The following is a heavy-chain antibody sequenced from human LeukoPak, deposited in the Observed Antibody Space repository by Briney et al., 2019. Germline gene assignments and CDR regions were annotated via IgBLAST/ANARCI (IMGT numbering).Heavy chain of an antibody. J-gene: IGHJ4*02. Sequence: PLETLSLTCAVYGGSFSGYYWSWIRQPPGKGLEWIGEINHSGSTNYNPSLKSRVTISVDTSKNQFSLKLSSVTAADTAVYYCARGVILGRDGYNFSYFDYWGQGTLVTVSS. V-gene: IGHV4-34*01. D-gene: IGHD5-24*01. CDR2: INHSGST. CDR3: ARGVILGRDGYNFSYFDY. CDR1: GGSFSGYY.